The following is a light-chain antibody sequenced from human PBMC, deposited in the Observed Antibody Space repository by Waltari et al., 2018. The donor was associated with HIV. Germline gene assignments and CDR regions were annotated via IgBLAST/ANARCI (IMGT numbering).Light chain of an antibody. Sequence: ENVLTQSQASLSFSPGQRATLPCRASQSVSSLLAWYQQKPGQAPRLLIYDASNRATGTPPRFSGSGSGTDFTLSISSLEPEDFAVYYCQQRSSWPLTFGGGTKVEIK. CDR3: QQRSSWPLT. V-gene: IGKV3-11*01. CDR2: DAS. CDR1: QSVSSL. J-gene: IGKJ4*01.